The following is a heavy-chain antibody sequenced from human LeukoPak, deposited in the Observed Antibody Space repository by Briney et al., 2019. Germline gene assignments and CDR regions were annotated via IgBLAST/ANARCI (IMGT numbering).Heavy chain of an antibody. CDR2: IWYDGSNK. Sequence: GTSLRLSCAASGFTFRSHGMHWVRQAPGKGLEWVAFIWYDGSNKYYTHSVKGRFTISRDNSKNPLYLQMNSMRAEDTAVYYCAGDRATSYFDYWGQGALVTISS. CDR3: AGDRATSYFDY. D-gene: IGHD1-26*01. CDR1: GFTFRSHG. V-gene: IGHV3-33*01. J-gene: IGHJ4*02.